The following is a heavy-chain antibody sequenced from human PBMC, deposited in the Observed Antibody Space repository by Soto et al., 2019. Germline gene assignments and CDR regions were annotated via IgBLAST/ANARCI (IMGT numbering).Heavy chain of an antibody. CDR1: GGSITSSSYY. D-gene: IGHD4-17*01. Sequence: PSETLSLTCTVSGGSITSSSYYWGWIRQPPGKGLEWIGGIYYSGRSYYNPSLKSRVTMSVDTPKNQFSLTLNSVTAADAAVYYCARQRTTVVTQAYFDHWGQGTLVTVSS. CDR2: IYYSGRS. V-gene: IGHV4-39*01. CDR3: ARQRTTVVTQAYFDH. J-gene: IGHJ4*02.